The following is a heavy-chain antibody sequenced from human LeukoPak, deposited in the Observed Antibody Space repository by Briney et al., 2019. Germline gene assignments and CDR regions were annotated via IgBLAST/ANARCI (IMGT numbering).Heavy chain of an antibody. CDR1: GFTFSSYA. D-gene: IGHD3-22*01. J-gene: IGHJ4*02. CDR2: ISYDGSNK. V-gene: IGHV3-30-3*01. Sequence: GGSLRLSCAASGFTFSSYAMHWVRQAPGKGLEWVAVISYDGSNKYYADSVKGRFTISRDNSKNTLYLQMNSLRAEDTAVYYCASSYYYDSSGYPLDHDYWGQGTLVTVSP. CDR3: ASSYYYDSSGYPLDHDY.